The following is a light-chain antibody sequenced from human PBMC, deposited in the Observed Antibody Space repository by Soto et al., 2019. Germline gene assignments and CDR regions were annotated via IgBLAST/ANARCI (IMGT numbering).Light chain of an antibody. CDR2: NNN. V-gene: IGLV1-44*01. Sequence: QSVLTQPPSASGTPGQRVTISCSGSSSNIGGNTVNWYRQLPGTAPKLRIYNNNQRPSGVPDRFSGSKSGTSASLAISGLQSEDEADYYCAAWDDSLNGPVFGGGTKLTVL. CDR1: SSNIGGNT. CDR3: AAWDDSLNGPV. J-gene: IGLJ2*01.